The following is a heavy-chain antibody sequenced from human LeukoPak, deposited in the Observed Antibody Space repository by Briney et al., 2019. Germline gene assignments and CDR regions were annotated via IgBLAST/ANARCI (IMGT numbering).Heavy chain of an antibody. CDR2: ISSSGTYT. CDR1: GFTFNDYY. J-gene: IGHJ4*02. CDR3: ARGNDNSWNYFDS. D-gene: IGHD3-22*01. V-gene: IGHV3-11*05. Sequence: PGGSLRLSCAASGFTFNDYYMSWIRQAPGKGLGWISYISSSGTYTNYADSVEGRFTISRDNAKNSLYLQMNSLRAEDTALYYCARGNDNSWNYFDSWGQGTLVTVSS.